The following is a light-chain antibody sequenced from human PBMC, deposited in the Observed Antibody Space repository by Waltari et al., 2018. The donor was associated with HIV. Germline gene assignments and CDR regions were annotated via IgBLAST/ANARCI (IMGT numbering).Light chain of an antibody. V-gene: IGLV1-44*01. J-gene: IGLJ2*01. CDR2: NNN. Sequence: QSVLSQPPSASGTPGQRVTISCSGSSSNIGSNTVTWSQQLPGTAPTLLIFNNNERPSGVSDRFSGSRSGTSASLAISGLQSEDEGDYYCASWDDSLNGYLVFGGGTKLTVL. CDR3: ASWDDSLNGYLV. CDR1: SSNIGSNT.